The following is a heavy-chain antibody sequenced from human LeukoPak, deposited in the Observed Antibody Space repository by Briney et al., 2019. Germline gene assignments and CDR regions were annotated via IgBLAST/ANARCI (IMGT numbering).Heavy chain of an antibody. CDR3: ARDRGLYSSSSYGVRRY. CDR2: IYSSGST. D-gene: IGHD6-6*01. CDR1: GGSISSYY. J-gene: IGHJ4*02. Sequence: PSETLSLTCTVSGGSISSYYWSWIRQPPGKGLEWIGYIYSSGSTNYNPSLKGRVTISVDTSKNQFSLKLSSVTAADTAVYYCARDRGLYSSSSYGVRRYWGQGTLVTVSS. V-gene: IGHV4-59*01.